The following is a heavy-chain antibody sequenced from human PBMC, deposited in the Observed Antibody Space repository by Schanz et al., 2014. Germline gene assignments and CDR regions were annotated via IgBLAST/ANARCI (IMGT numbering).Heavy chain of an antibody. Sequence: EVQLLESGGGLVEPGGSLRLFCAASGFSFSSYAMGWVRQARGKGLEWVSAMNESHSTIYYADSVRGRFTISRDNAENTLFLQMNSLRAEDTAVYYCARKVVATIGGYYDNWGQGTLVIVSS. CDR3: ARKVVATIGGYYDN. D-gene: IGHD5-12*01. V-gene: IGHV3-23*01. CDR1: GFSFSSYA. CDR2: MNESHSTI. J-gene: IGHJ4*02.